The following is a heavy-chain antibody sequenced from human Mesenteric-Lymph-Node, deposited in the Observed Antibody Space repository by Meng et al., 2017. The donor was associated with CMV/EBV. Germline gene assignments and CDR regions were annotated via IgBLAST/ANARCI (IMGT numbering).Heavy chain of an antibody. Sequence: QVQPQQWGAGRLKPSGTLSPTCAVYGGSFSGYYWSWIRQPPGKGLEWIGEINHSGSTNYNPSLKSRVTISVDTSKNQFSLKLSSVTAADTAVYYCARHQRWLKSEGGFNYWGQGTLVTVSS. CDR3: ARHQRWLKSEGGFNY. J-gene: IGHJ4*02. D-gene: IGHD4-23*01. CDR1: GGSFSGYY. V-gene: IGHV4-34*01. CDR2: INHSGST.